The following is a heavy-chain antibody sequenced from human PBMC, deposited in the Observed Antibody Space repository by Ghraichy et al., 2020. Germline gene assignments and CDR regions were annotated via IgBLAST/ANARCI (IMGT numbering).Heavy chain of an antibody. CDR1: GFSFSSYW. J-gene: IGHJ5*02. V-gene: IGHV3-74*01. Sequence: GGSLRLSCAASGFSFSSYWMHWVRQAPGKGLVWVSRIRGDGSVTSYADSVKGRFTISRDNTKNTLYLQMNSLGVEDTAVYYCAKSDWFDPWGQGTLVTVSS. CDR3: AKSDWFDP. CDR2: IRGDGSVT.